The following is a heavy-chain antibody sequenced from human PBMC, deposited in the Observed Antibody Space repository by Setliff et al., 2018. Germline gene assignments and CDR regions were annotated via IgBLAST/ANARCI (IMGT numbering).Heavy chain of an antibody. J-gene: IGHJ6*02. D-gene: IGHD6-19*01. Sequence: LSEPLSLTCTVSGGSISSSIYYWGWIRQPPGKGLEWIGSIYYSGNTYYNPSLKSRVTISVDTSKNQFSLKLSSVTAADTAVYFCAREARYSSAWYSYYYGMDVGGQGTTVTVSS. CDR3: AREARYSSAWYSYYYGMDV. V-gene: IGHV4-39*07. CDR2: IYYSGNT. CDR1: GGSISSSIYY.